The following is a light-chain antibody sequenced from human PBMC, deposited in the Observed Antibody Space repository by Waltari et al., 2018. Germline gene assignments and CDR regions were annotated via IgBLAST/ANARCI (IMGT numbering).Light chain of an antibody. V-gene: IGKV3-15*01. CDR1: ESVSTN. CDR3: HQYKNWPPWT. CDR2: DAS. Sequence: ELVVTQSPATLSLSPGESATLSCRASESVSTNVAWYQQKPGQPPRLLIYDASTRATGIPARFSGSGSGTEFTLSISSLQSEDFAVYYCHQYKNWPPWTFGQGTKVEIK. J-gene: IGKJ1*01.